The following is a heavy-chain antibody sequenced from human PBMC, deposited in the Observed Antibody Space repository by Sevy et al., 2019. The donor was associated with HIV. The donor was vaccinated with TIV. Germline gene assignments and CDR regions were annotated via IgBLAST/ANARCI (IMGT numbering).Heavy chain of an antibody. CDR1: GFTFSSYA. CDR2: ISYDGSTK. V-gene: IGHV3-30-3*01. Sequence: GGSLRLSCAASGFTFSSYAMHWVRQAPGKGLEWVAVISYDGSTKYYADSVKGRFTISRDNSKNTLYLQMNSLRAEDTAVYYCASQRESLARIGESGYYYYGMDVWGQGTTVTVSS. J-gene: IGHJ6*02. CDR3: ASQRESLARIGESGYYYYGMDV. D-gene: IGHD1-26*01.